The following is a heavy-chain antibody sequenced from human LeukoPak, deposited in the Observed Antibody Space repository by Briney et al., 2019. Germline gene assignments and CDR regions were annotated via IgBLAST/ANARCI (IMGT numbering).Heavy chain of an antibody. Sequence: RASVKVSCKASGYTFTSYYMHWVRQAPGQGLEWMGGFDPEDGETIYAQKFQGRVTMTEDTSTDTAYMELSCLRSEDTAVYYCATGGATGFDYWGQGTLVTVSS. V-gene: IGHV1-24*01. D-gene: IGHD1-26*01. CDR3: ATGGATGFDY. CDR2: FDPEDGET. CDR1: GYTFTSYY. J-gene: IGHJ4*02.